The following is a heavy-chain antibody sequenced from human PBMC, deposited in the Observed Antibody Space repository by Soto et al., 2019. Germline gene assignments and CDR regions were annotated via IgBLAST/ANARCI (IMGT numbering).Heavy chain of an antibody. D-gene: IGHD6-13*01. CDR2: IDSDGRTT. V-gene: IGHV3-74*01. J-gene: IGHJ5*02. Sequence: EVQLVESGGGQVQPGGSLTLSCAVSAFTLRSYWVHWVRQAPGKGLEWVARIDSDGRTTNYADSVKGRFTISRDNAKNTVFLHMNSLRAEDRAVYYCARGAEVYQQLVRGRDRFDPWGQGTLVTVSS. CDR3: ARGAEVYQQLVRGRDRFDP. CDR1: AFTLRSYW.